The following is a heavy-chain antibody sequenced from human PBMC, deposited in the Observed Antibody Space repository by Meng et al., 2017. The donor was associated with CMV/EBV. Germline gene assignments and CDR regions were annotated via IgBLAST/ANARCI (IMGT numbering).Heavy chain of an antibody. Sequence: SCAVYGGSFSGYYWSWIRQPPGKGLEWIGEINHSGSTNYNPSLKSRVTISVDTSKNQFSLKLSSVTAADTAVYYCARTAMVTRGYPFDYWGQGTLVTVSS. CDR2: INHSGST. CDR1: GGSFSGYY. J-gene: IGHJ4*02. CDR3: ARTAMVTRGYPFDY. V-gene: IGHV4-34*01. D-gene: IGHD5-18*01.